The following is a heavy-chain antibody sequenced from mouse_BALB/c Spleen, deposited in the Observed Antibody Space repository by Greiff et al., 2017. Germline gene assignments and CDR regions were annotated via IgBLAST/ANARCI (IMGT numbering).Heavy chain of an antibody. Sequence: EVKLMESGGGLVQPGGSLRLSCATSGFTFTDYYMSWVRQPAGKALEWLGFIRNKANGYTTEYSASVKGRFTISRDNSQSILYLQMNTLRAEDSATYYCARDFFYGSSSWFAYWGQGTLVTVSA. CDR2: IRNKANGYTT. CDR3: ARDFFYGSSSWFAY. V-gene: IGHV7-3*02. CDR1: GFTFTDYY. D-gene: IGHD1-1*01. J-gene: IGHJ3*01.